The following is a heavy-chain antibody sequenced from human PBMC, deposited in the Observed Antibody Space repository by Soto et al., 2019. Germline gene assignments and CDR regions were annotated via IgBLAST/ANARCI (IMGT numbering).Heavy chain of an antibody. CDR1: VFTFSSYA. Sequence: GSLRLSCAASVFTFSSYAMGWVRQAPLKGLEWVSAISGSGGSTYYADSVKGRFTISRDNSKNTLYMQMNSLRAEDTAVYYCAKDPSPKEYYYGMEVWGQGTTVNVS. J-gene: IGHJ6*01. V-gene: IGHV3-23*01. CDR2: ISGSGGST. CDR3: AKDPSPKEYYYGMEV.